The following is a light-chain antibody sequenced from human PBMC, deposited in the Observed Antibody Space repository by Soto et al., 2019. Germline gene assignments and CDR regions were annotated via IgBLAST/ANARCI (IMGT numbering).Light chain of an antibody. CDR1: QSVSFY. J-gene: IGKJ1*01. CDR2: GAS. V-gene: IGKV3-20*01. CDR3: QQYGISPLT. Sequence: EIVLTQSPATLSSSPGERATLSCRASQSVSFYFAWHQQKPGQAPRLLIYGASTRATGIPDRFTGGGSGTDFTLTISRLQPEDSAAYYCQQYGISPLTFGQGTKVDI.